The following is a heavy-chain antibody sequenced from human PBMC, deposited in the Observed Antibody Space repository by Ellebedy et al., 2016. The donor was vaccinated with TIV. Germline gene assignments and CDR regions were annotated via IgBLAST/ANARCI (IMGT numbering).Heavy chain of an antibody. J-gene: IGHJ6*02. D-gene: IGHD6-6*01. CDR3: AEEGGSSRGASGMDV. V-gene: IGHV3-30*02. CDR2: IPSDGSEK. CDR1: GFTLNTYG. Sequence: GESLKISCAASGFTLNTYGMPWVRQPSDRGLEWVAFIPSDGSEKYYVGSVKGRFTISRDISKNTLYLEMNSLRGNDTAVYYCAEEGGSSRGASGMDVWGQGTTVIVSS.